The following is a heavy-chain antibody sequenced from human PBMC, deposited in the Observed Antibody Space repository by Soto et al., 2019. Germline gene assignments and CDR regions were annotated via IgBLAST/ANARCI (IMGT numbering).Heavy chain of an antibody. Sequence: QVQLVQSGAEVKKPGSSVKISCKASGGSFRTNAFSWVRQAPGQGLEWMGGIIPIFPTPDYAQKFQGRVTITAEESTTTTYMELSILRSEATATYYCAIDKDRQQLGGNYYYIMDVWGQGTTVTVSS. D-gene: IGHD3-3*02. J-gene: IGHJ6*02. CDR3: AIDKDRQQLGGNYYYIMDV. CDR1: GGSFRTNA. CDR2: IIPIFPTP. V-gene: IGHV1-69*12.